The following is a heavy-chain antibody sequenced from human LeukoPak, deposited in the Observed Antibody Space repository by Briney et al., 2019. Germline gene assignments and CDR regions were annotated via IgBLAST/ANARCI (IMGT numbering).Heavy chain of an antibody. V-gene: IGHV3-30-3*01. CDR2: ISYDGTNK. Sequence: GRSLRLSCAASGFTFSSYAMNWVRQAPGKGLEGVAVISYDGTNKYYADSVKGRFTISRDNSKNTLYLQMNSLRAEDTAVYYCASYRMYSGYEALDNWGQGTLVTVSS. J-gene: IGHJ4*02. CDR3: ASYRMYSGYEALDN. CDR1: GFTFSSYA. D-gene: IGHD5-12*01.